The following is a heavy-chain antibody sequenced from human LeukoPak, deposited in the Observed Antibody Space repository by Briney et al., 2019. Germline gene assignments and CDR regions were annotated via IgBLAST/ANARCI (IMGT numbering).Heavy chain of an antibody. J-gene: IGHJ4*02. Sequence: PGGSLRLSCAASGFTFSSYGMHWVRQAPGKGLEWVAVISYDGSNKYYADSVKGRFTISRDNSKNTLYLQMNSLRAEDTAVYYCGKDRGSAVAGMSYFDYWGQGTLVTVSS. CDR3: GKDRGSAVAGMSYFDY. CDR1: GFTFSSYG. CDR2: ISYDGSNK. V-gene: IGHV3-30*18. D-gene: IGHD6-19*01.